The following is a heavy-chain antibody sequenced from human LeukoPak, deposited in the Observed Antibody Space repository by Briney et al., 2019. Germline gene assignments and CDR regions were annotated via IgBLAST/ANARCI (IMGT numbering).Heavy chain of an antibody. J-gene: IGHJ4*02. CDR2: TSSDLNVK. CDR3: AREGYYGSGSPPSLYLDY. Sequence: GGSLRLSCAASGFTLRNYVIHWVRQAPGKGLEWVAVTSSDLNVKLYADSVKGRFIISRDNSRSTLYLQMNSLRPEDTAIYYCAREGYYGSGSPPSLYLDYWGQGTLVTVSS. D-gene: IGHD3-10*01. CDR1: GFTLRNYV. V-gene: IGHV3-30-3*01.